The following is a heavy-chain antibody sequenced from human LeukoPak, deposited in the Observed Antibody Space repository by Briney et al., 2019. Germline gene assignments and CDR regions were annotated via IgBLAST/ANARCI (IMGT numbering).Heavy chain of an antibody. V-gene: IGHV4-30-2*01. J-gene: IGHJ5*02. CDR2: MYHSGST. Sequence: SQTLSLTCTVSGGSISSGGYYWSWIRHPPGKALEWIGYMYHSGSTYYNPSLKSRLTMSVDTSKNQFSLKLSSVTAADTAVYYCARRDFWKCPKRGYRCGRNWFDPWGQGTLVTVSS. CDR1: GGSISSGGYY. D-gene: IGHD3-3*01. CDR3: ARRDFWKCPKRGYRCGRNWFDP.